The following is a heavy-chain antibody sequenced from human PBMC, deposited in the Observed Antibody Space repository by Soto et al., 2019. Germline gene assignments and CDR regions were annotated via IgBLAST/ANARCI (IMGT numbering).Heavy chain of an antibody. J-gene: IGHJ4*02. CDR3: AGGNFRY. CDR1: GYTFNTFD. V-gene: IGHV1-8*02. CDR2: MNPNSGNT. Sequence: AAVKLYCQPSGYTFNTFDIYWVRQATGHGLEWMGWMNPNSGNTGYAQELRGRVTMTRNTSNTTAYMELTSLTSDDTGVYYCAGGNFRYWGQGTLVTVSS.